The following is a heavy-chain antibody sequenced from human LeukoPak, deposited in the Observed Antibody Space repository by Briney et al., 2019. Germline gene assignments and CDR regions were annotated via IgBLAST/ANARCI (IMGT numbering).Heavy chain of an antibody. CDR2: INWNGAST. CDR1: GFTFDDFG. Sequence: GGSLRLSCAASGFTFDDFGMSWVRQAPGKGLEWVSGINWNGASTGYADSVKGRFTISRDNAKNSLYLQMNSLRAEDTALYYCARGVAARRKYYYYYYMDVWGKGTTVTVSS. CDR3: ARGVAARRKYYYYYYMDV. V-gene: IGHV3-20*04. D-gene: IGHD6-6*01. J-gene: IGHJ6*03.